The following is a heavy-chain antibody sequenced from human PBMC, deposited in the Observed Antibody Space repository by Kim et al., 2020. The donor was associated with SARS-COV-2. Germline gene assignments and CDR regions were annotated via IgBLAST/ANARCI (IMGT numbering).Heavy chain of an antibody. CDR3: ARDSYYDSNRIDY. V-gene: IGHV3-30-3*01. CDR1: GFTFSSYA. Sequence: GGSLRLSCAASGFTFSSYAMHWVRQAPGKGLEWVAVISYDGSNKYYADSVKGRFTISRDNSKNTLYLQMNSLRAEDTAVYYCARDSYYDSNRIDYWGQGTLVTVSS. J-gene: IGHJ4*02. D-gene: IGHD3-22*01. CDR2: ISYDGSNK.